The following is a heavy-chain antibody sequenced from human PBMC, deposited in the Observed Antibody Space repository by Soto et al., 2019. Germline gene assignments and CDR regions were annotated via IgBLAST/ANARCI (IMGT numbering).Heavy chain of an antibody. Sequence: PGGSLRLSCAASGFTFSSSSMHWVRQAPGKGLEWVAVISYDGSNKFYADSVKGRFTISRDNFRNTLYLQMNSLRAEDTAVYYCAKEFHSWNYFDYWGQGTLVTTSS. CDR3: AKEFHSWNYFDY. CDR1: GFTFSSSS. V-gene: IGHV3-30*18. D-gene: IGHD1-20*01. CDR2: ISYDGSNK. J-gene: IGHJ4*01.